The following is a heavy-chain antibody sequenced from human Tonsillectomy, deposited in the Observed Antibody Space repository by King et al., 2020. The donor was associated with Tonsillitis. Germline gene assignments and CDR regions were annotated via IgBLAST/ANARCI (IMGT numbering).Heavy chain of an antibody. CDR2: IYYSGST. J-gene: IGHJ4*02. CDR1: GGSISSGGYY. D-gene: IGHD2-15*01. CDR3: ARRDYSGYYFGY. V-gene: IGHV4-31*03. Sequence: QLQESGPGLVKPSQTLSLTCTVSGGSISSGGYYWSGIRQHTGKGLEWIGYIYYSGSTYYNPSIKSRVTISVYTSKNQFSLKLSSVTAADTAVYYCARRDYSGYYFGYWGQGTLVTVSS.